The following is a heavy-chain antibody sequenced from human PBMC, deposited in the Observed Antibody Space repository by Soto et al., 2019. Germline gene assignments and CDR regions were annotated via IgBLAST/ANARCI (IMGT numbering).Heavy chain of an antibody. D-gene: IGHD6-13*01. CDR1: GGSLRSSSFY. CDR3: ARLREGIAAAGN. CDR2: IYYSGST. Sequence: SSGTPSPPFPVSGGSLRSSSFYWGGVPQPPGKGLEWIGSIYYSGSTYYNPSLKSRVTISVDTSKNQFSLKLSSVTAADTAVYYCARLREGIAAAGNWGQGTLVTVSS. J-gene: IGHJ4*02. V-gene: IGHV4-39*01.